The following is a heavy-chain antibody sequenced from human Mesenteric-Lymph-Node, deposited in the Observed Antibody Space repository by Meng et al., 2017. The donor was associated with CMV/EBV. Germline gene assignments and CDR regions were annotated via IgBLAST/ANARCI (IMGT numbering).Heavy chain of an antibody. CDR2: IHYSGST. CDR3: ARGRHTGSPGWFDP. CDR1: GGSISTSYYY. V-gene: IGHV4-39*07. J-gene: IGHJ5*02. Sequence: SETLSLTCTVSGGSISTSYYYWGWIRQPPGKGLEWIGSIHYSGSTYNNPSLKSRVTISVDTSKNQFSLKLSSVTAADTAVYYCARGRHTGSPGWFDPWGQGTLVTVSS. D-gene: IGHD3-10*01.